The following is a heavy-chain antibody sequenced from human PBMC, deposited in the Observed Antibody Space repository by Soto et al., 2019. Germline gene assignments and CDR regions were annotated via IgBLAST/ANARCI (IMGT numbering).Heavy chain of an antibody. CDR2: INHSGST. J-gene: IGHJ5*02. V-gene: IGHV4-34*01. CDR3: ARFDFGLVPPEADP. CDR1: GGSFSGYY. Sequence: SETLSLTCAVYGGSFSGYYWSWIRQPPGKGLEWIGEINHSGSTNYNPSLKSRVTISVDTSKNQFSLKLSSVTAADTAVYYCARFDFGLVPPEADPWGQGTLVTVS. D-gene: IGHD3-10*01.